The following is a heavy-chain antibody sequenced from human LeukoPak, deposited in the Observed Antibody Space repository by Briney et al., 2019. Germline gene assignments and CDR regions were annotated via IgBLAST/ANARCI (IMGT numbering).Heavy chain of an antibody. Sequence: GGSLRLSCAASGFTFSSYSMYWVRQAPGKGLEWLSSISSSSSYIYYADSVKGRFTISRDNAKNSLYLQMNSLRAEDTAVYYCARVRSGSVVTGGDYWGQGTLVTVSS. V-gene: IGHV3-21*01. CDR2: ISSSSSYI. D-gene: IGHD4-23*01. J-gene: IGHJ4*02. CDR1: GFTFSSYS. CDR3: ARVRSGSVVTGGDY.